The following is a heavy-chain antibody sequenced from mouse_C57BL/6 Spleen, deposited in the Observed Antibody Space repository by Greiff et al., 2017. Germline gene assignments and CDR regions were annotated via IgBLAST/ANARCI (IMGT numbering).Heavy chain of an antibody. Sequence: QVHVKQSGAELARPGASVKLSCKASGYTFTSYGISWVKQRTGQGLEWIGEIYPRSGNTYYNEKFKGKATLTADKSSSTAYMELRSLTAEYSAVYCCAQLLFDYWGQGTTLTVSS. J-gene: IGHJ2*01. D-gene: IGHD4-1*02. CDR1: GYTFTSYG. V-gene: IGHV1-81*01. CDR2: IYPRSGNT. CDR3: AQLLFDY.